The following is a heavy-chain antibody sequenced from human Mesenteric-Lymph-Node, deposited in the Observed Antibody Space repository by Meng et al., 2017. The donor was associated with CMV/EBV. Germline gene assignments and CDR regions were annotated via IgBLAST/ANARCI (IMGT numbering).Heavy chain of an antibody. J-gene: IGHJ4*02. D-gene: IGHD3-10*01. V-gene: IGHV3-48*03. Sequence: GGSLRLSCAASGFTFSSYEMNWVRQAPGKGLEWVSYISGSGSIIYYADSVKGRFTISRDNAKTSLYLQMNSLRAEDTAVYYCARSGFGELFGYWGQGTLVTVSS. CDR3: ARSGFGELFGY. CDR1: GFTFSSYE. CDR2: ISGSGSII.